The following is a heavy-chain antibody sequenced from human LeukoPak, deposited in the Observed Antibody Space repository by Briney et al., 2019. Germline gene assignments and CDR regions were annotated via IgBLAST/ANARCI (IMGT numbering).Heavy chain of an antibody. CDR1: GYTFTSYG. CDR3: ARVPPVFGVVTGCAFDI. V-gene: IGHV1-18*01. Sequence: ASVKVSCKASGYTFTSYGISWVRQAPGQGLEWMGWISAYNGNTNYAQKLQGRVTMTTDTSTSTAYMELRSLRSDDTAVYYCARVPPVFGVVTGCAFDIWGQGTMVTVSS. CDR2: ISAYNGNT. D-gene: IGHD3-3*01. J-gene: IGHJ3*02.